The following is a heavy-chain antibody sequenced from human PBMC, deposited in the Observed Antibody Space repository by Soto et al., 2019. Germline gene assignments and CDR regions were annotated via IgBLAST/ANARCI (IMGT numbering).Heavy chain of an antibody. J-gene: IGHJ4*02. D-gene: IGHD3-16*02. Sequence: ASVKVSCKASGYTFTSYGISWVRQAPGQGLEWKGWISAYNGNTNYAQKLQGRVTMTTDTSTSTAYIELRSLRSDDTAVYCCSRDGYYDYIWGSYRYTYIDYWGQGTLVTVSS. CDR1: GYTFTSYG. V-gene: IGHV1-18*01. CDR3: SRDGYYDYIWGSYRYTYIDY. CDR2: ISAYNGNT.